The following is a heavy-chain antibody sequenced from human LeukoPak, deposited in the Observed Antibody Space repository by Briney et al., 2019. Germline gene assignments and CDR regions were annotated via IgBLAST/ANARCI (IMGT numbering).Heavy chain of an antibody. CDR2: IKSKTDGGTT. CDR1: GFTFSNAW. J-gene: IGHJ3*02. D-gene: IGHD3-22*01. V-gene: IGHV3-15*01. Sequence: KPGGSLRLSCAASGFTFSNAWMSWVRQAPGKGLEWVGRIKSKTDGGTTDYAAPVKGRFTISRDDSKNTLYLQMNSLKTEDTAVYYCTTISIVVVIPDAFDIWGQGTMVTVSS. CDR3: TTISIVVVIPDAFDI.